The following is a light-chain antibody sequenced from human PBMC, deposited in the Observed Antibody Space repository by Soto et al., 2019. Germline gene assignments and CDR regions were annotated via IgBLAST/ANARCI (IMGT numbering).Light chain of an antibody. CDR1: QSVSSN. J-gene: IGKJ1*01. CDR2: GAS. V-gene: IGKV3D-15*01. CDR3: QQYNNWPPWT. Sequence: EIVLTQPPGTLSFSPGERATLSCRASQSVSSNLAWYQQKPGQAPRLLIYGASTRATGIPARFSGSGSGTEFTLTISSLQSEDFAVYYCQQYNNWPPWTFGQGTKVDIK.